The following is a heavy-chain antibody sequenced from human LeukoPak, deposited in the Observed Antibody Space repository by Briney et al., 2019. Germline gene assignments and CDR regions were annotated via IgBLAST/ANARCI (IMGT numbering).Heavy chain of an antibody. CDR2: INWNGGST. J-gene: IGHJ3*02. CDR1: GFTFDDYG. D-gene: IGHD7-27*01. Sequence: GGSLRLSCAASGFTFDDYGMSWVRQAPGKGLEWASGINWNGGSTGYADSVKGRFTISRDNAKNSLYLQMNSLRVEDTAVYYCVRVGTSFDIWGQGTMVTVSS. V-gene: IGHV3-20*04. CDR3: VRVGTSFDI.